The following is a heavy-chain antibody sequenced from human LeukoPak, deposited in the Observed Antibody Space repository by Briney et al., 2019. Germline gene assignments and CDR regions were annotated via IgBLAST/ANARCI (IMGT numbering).Heavy chain of an antibody. V-gene: IGHV3-30*04. Sequence: GGSLRLSCAASGFTFSSYAIHWFRQAPGKGLEWVAVISYDGSNEFYADSVKGRFTISRDNSKNTLYLQMSRLRAEDTAVYYCARGHTAAMVFCDYWGQGTLVTVSS. J-gene: IGHJ4*02. CDR2: ISYDGSNE. CDR1: GFTFSSYA. D-gene: IGHD5-18*01. CDR3: ARGHTAAMVFCDY.